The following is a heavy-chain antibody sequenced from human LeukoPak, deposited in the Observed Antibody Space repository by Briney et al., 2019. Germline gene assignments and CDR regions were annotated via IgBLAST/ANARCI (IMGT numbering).Heavy chain of an antibody. Sequence: GGSLRLSCAASGFTFNSYWMHWVRQAPGKGLVWVSRINSDGSSTSYADSVKGRFTISRDNAKNTLYLQMNSLGVEDTAVYYCANYYYYNSGYFDYWGHGTLVTVSS. CDR3: ANYYYYNSGYFDY. CDR1: GFTFNSYW. D-gene: IGHD3-22*01. V-gene: IGHV3-74*01. J-gene: IGHJ5*01. CDR2: INSDGSST.